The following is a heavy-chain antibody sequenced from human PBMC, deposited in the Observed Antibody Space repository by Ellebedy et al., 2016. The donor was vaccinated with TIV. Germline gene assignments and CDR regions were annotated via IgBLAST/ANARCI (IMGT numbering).Heavy chain of an antibody. D-gene: IGHD3-9*01. CDR2: IIPMFGTA. CDR1: GGTFNSYA. V-gene: IGHV1-69*13. CDR3: ARGTGYHPSSGMDV. J-gene: IGHJ6*02. Sequence: SVKVSCKASGGTFNSYAISWVRQAPGQGLEWMGGIIPMFGTASYAQKFQGRVTITADAFTSTGYVELSSLTSEDTAVHYCARGTGYHPSSGMDVWGQGTTVTVSS.